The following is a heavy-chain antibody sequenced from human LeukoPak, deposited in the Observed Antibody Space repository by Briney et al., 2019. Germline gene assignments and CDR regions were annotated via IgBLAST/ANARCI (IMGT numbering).Heavy chain of an antibody. Sequence: GGSLRLSCAASGFTVSSNYMSWVRQAPGKGLEWVSVIHTGGSTYYADSVKGRFTISRDTSNNTLYLQMNSLRADDTAVYHCAREGKWLQLRYFDYWGQGTLVTVSS. J-gene: IGHJ4*02. CDR3: AREGKWLQLRYFDY. CDR2: IHTGGST. CDR1: GFTVSSNY. D-gene: IGHD5-24*01. V-gene: IGHV3-53*01.